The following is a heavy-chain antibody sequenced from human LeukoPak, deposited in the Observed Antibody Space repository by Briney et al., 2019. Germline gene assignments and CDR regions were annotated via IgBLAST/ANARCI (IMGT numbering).Heavy chain of an antibody. D-gene: IGHD2-8*02. CDR3: ARQLGYCAAGTCYFDS. V-gene: IGHV3-21*04. Sequence: TGGSLRLSCAASGFAISTYAMAWVRQAPGKGLEWISSLSSGRSPSYSDSLEGRLTMSSDNARNTLYLQMDNLRGEDTAMYYCARQLGYCAAGTCYFDSWGPGTQVTVSS. CDR2: LSSGRSP. CDR1: GFAISTYA. J-gene: IGHJ4*01.